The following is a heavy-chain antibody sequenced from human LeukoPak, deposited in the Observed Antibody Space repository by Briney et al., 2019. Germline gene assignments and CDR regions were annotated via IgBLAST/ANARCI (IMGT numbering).Heavy chain of an antibody. D-gene: IGHD6-13*01. V-gene: IGHV3-66*01. J-gene: IGHJ4*02. CDR2: IYSGGST. Sequence: GGSLRLSCAASGFIVSSNYMSWVRQAPGKGLDWVSVIYSGGSTYYADSVKGRFTISRDNSKNTLYLQMNSLRAEDTAVYYCARDGDIAYSSSYYFDYWGQGTLVTVSS. CDR1: GFIVSSNY. CDR3: ARDGDIAYSSSYYFDY.